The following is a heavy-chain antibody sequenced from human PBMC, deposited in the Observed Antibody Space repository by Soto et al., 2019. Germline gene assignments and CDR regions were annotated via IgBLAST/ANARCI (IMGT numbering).Heavy chain of an antibody. CDR3: AREGGHGYSYGGEVDY. V-gene: IGHV4-59*01. D-gene: IGHD5-18*01. CDR2: IHYSGST. Sequence: SETLSLTCTVSGGSISSYYWSWIRQPPGKGLEWIGYIHYSGSTNYNPSLKSRVTMSVDTSKNQVSLKLSSVTAADTAVYYCAREGGHGYSYGGEVDYWGQGTLVTVSS. CDR1: GGSISSYY. J-gene: IGHJ4*02.